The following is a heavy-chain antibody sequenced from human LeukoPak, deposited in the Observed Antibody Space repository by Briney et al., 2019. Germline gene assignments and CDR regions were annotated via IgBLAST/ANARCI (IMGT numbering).Heavy chain of an antibody. CDR1: GFTVSNNY. D-gene: IGHD5-18*01. CDR3: ARDNGYSYGSGFDY. CDR2: IYSGGST. J-gene: IGHJ4*02. Sequence: GGSLRLSCAASGFTVSNNYMSWARQAPGKGLEWVSVIYSGGSTYYADSVKGRFTVSRDNSKNTLYLQMNSLRAEDTAVYYCARDNGYSYGSGFDYWGQGTLVTVSS. V-gene: IGHV3-53*01.